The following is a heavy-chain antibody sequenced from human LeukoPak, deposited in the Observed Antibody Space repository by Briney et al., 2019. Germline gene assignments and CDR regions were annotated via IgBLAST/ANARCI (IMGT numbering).Heavy chain of an antibody. Sequence: GGSLRLSCAASGFTFSNALMSWVRQAPGKGLEWVGRIKSKTDGGTTDYAAPVKGRFTISRDDSKNTLYLQMNSLKTEDTAVYYCTTELRWEPLPDYWGQGTLVTVSS. CDR3: TTELRWEPLPDY. CDR2: IKSKTDGGTT. J-gene: IGHJ4*02. CDR1: GFTFSNAL. V-gene: IGHV3-15*01. D-gene: IGHD1-26*01.